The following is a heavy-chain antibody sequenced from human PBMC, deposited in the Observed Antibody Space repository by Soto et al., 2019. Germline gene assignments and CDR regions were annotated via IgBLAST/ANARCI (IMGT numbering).Heavy chain of an antibody. Sequence: ASVKVSCKASGYTLTRYSIHWVRQAPGQGLEWMGWISAYNGNTNYAQKLQGRVTMTTDTSTSTAYMELRSLRSDDTAVYYCARVCPDFDCITIFGVVIVPEDVWGQGTTVTVSS. CDR3: ARVCPDFDCITIFGVVIVPEDV. CDR2: ISAYNGNT. D-gene: IGHD3-3*01. J-gene: IGHJ6*02. CDR1: GYTLTRYS. V-gene: IGHV1-18*01.